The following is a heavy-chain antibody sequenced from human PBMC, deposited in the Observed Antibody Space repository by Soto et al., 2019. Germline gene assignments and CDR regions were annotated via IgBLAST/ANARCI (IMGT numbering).Heavy chain of an antibody. J-gene: IGHJ6*02. CDR1: GYTFTGYY. CDR2: INPNSGGT. D-gene: IGHD3-22*01. V-gene: IGHV1-2*04. Sequence: ASVKVSCKASGYTFTGYYMHWVRQAPEQGLEWMGWINPNSGGTNYAQKFQGWVTMTRDTSISTAYMELSRLRSDDTAVYYCARATYYYDSSGYSGMDVWGQGTTVTVSS. CDR3: ARATYYYDSSGYSGMDV.